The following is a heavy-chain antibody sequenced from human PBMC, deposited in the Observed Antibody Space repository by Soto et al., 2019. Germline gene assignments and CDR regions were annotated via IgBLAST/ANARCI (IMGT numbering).Heavy chain of an antibody. D-gene: IGHD1-26*01. CDR3: AKRPRALLTFDY. J-gene: IGHJ4*02. V-gene: IGHV3-23*04. CDR1: GFIFSNYV. CDR2: ISDSGGTS. Sequence: EVQLVDSGGGLVQPGGSLRLSCAASGFIFSNYVMSWVRQAPGKGLEWVSSISDSGGTSYYADSVKGRFTISRDNSKNTLYPQMHRLRAEETAIYYCAKRPRALLTFDYWGQGTLVTVSS.